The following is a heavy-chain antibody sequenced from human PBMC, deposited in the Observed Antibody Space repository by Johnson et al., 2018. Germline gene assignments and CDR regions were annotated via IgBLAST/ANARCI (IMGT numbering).Heavy chain of an antibody. CDR2: ISWKSGLV. J-gene: IGHJ6*02. V-gene: IGHV3-9*01. D-gene: IGHD3-10*01. CDR1: GFTFDDYA. CDR3: AKDIGHGEHWYYYSGMDV. Sequence: VQSGRSLRLSCAASGFTFDDYAMHWVRQVPGKGLEWLSRISWKSGLVDYAASVKGRFTISRDNTKNSLYLQMNSLRPEDTALYYCAKDIGHGEHWYYYSGMDVWGQGTTVIVSS.